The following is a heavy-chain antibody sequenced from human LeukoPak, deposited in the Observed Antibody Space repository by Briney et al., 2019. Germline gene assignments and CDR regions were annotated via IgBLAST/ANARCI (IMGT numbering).Heavy chain of an antibody. CDR1: GFTFSSYR. CDR2: ISSSSSYI. D-gene: IGHD2-2*01. J-gene: IGHJ6*03. CDR3: ERDRVAPAGRPLYYYYYMHV. Sequence: GGSLRLSCAASGFTFSSYRMNWVRQAPGKGLEWVSSISSSSSYIYYADSVKGQFTISRDNAKNSLYLQMNSLRAEDTPVYYCERDRVAPAGRPLYYYYYMHVWGKGPTVTVSS. V-gene: IGHV3-21*01.